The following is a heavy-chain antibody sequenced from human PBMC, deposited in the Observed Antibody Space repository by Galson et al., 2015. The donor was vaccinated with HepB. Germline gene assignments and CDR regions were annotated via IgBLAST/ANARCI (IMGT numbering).Heavy chain of an antibody. CDR1: GXXXSSYA. CDR2: ISGSGGST. CDR3: AKGQYQLLWFSQH. D-gene: IGHD2-2*01. V-gene: IGHV3-23*01. Sequence: SLRLSCAASGXXXSSYAMCXVRQSPGKGLEWVSAISGSGGSTYYADSVKGRFTISRDNSKNTLYLQMNSLRAEDTAVYYCAKGQYQLLWFSQHWGQGTLVTVSS. J-gene: IGHJ1*01.